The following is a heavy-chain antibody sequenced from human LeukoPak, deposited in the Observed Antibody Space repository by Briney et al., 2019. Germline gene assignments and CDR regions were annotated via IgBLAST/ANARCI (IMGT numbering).Heavy chain of an antibody. Sequence: SETLSLTCTVSGGSISSYYWSWIRQPPGKGLEWIGYIYYSGSTNYNPSLKSRVTISVDTSKNQFSLKLSSVTAADTAVYYCARDNYEALDRWGQGTLVTVSS. CDR3: ARDNYEALDR. CDR2: IYYSGST. D-gene: IGHD4-11*01. J-gene: IGHJ4*02. V-gene: IGHV4-59*12. CDR1: GGSISSYY.